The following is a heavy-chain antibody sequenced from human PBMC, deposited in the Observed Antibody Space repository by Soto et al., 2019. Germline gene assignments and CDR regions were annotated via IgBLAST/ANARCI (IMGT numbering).Heavy chain of an antibody. CDR1: GDSVSSNSAA. D-gene: IGHD2-15*01. J-gene: IGHJ6*02. V-gene: IGHV6-1*01. CDR2: TYYRSKWYD. CDR3: ARGAGRGYCSGNTCYSPYNYYGMDV. Sequence: SQTLSLTCAISGDSVSSNSAAWNWVRQSPSRGLEWLGRTYYRSKWYDDYAVSVKSRLTINPDTSKNQFSLHLNSVTPEDTAVYYCARGAGRGYCSGNTCYSPYNYYGMDVWGQGTTVTVSS.